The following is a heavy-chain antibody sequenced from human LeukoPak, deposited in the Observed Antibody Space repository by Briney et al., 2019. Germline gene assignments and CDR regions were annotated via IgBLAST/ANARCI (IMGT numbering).Heavy chain of an antibody. CDR3: ASFSSSWYQDYYYGMDV. V-gene: IGHV4-39*01. Sequence: SETLSLTCTVSGGSISSSSYYWGWIRQPPGKGLEWIGSIYCSGSTYYNPSLKSRVTISVDTSKNQFSLKLSSVTAADTAVYYCASFSSSWYQDYYYGMDVWGQGTTVTVSS. D-gene: IGHD6-13*01. CDR1: GGSISSSSYY. J-gene: IGHJ6*02. CDR2: IYCSGST.